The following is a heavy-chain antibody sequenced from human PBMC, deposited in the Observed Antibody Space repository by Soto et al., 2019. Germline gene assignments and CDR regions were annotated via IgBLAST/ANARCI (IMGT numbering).Heavy chain of an antibody. CDR2: ISYDGSNK. V-gene: IGHV3-30-3*01. Sequence: QVQLVESGGGVVQPGRSLRLSCAASGFTFSSYAMHWVRQAPGKGLEWVAVISYDGSNKYYADSVKGRFTISRDNSKNTLYLQMNSLRAEDTAVYYCAREVPKRVYYLDYWGQGTLVTVSS. CDR1: GFTFSSYA. J-gene: IGHJ4*02. CDR3: AREVPKRVYYLDY.